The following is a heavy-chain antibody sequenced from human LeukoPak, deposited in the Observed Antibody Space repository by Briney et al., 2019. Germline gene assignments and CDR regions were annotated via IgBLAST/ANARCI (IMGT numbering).Heavy chain of an antibody. CDR1: GYTFTSYD. J-gene: IGHJ4*02. D-gene: IGHD2-2*01. CDR3: ARSVQYQLLDFDY. CDR2: MNPNSGNT. Sequence: ASVKVSCKASGYTFTSYDINWVRQATGQGLEWMGWMNPNSGNTGYAQKFQGRVTITRNTSISTAYMELSSLRSEDTAVYYCARSVQYQLLDFDYWRQGTLVTVSS. V-gene: IGHV1-8*03.